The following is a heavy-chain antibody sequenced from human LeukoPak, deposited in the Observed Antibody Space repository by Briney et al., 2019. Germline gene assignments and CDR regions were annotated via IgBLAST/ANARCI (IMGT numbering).Heavy chain of an antibody. V-gene: IGHV3-23*01. D-gene: IGHD3-16*01. CDR1: GFIFSSYA. CDR3: AKWPEGAMDYFDY. Sequence: GGSLRLSCAASGFIFSSYAMTWARQAPVKGLEWVSAISGDGTRTYYADSVKGRFTISRDNSKFTLYLEMSSLRVEDTAIYYCAKWPEGAMDYFDYWGQGTLVTVSS. CDR2: ISGDGTRT. J-gene: IGHJ4*02.